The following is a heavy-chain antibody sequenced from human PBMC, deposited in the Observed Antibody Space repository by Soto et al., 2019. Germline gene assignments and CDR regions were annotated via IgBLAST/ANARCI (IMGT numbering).Heavy chain of an antibody. CDR3: AKDRRDIVVVVAATFDY. CDR2: ISGSGGST. D-gene: IGHD2-15*01. Sequence: VGSLRLSCAASGFTFSSYAMSWVRQAPGKGLEWVSAISGSGGSTYYADSVKGRFTISRDNSKNTLYLQMNSLRAEDTAVYYCAKDRRDIVVVVAATFDYWGQGTLVTVSS. V-gene: IGHV3-23*01. CDR1: GFTFSSYA. J-gene: IGHJ4*02.